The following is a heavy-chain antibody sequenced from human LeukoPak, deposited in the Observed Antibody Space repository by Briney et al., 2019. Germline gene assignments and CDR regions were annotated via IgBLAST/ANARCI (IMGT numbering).Heavy chain of an antibody. D-gene: IGHD2-2*01. J-gene: IGHJ4*02. Sequence: GGSLRLSCSASGFSFSRFAMTWIRQLPGKGLDWVSSISGNGHHTYYGDSVKGRFSVSRDNSKNILYLQMDSLIADDSALYYCAKDDNYSVSSLYLISVDYWGQGTLVTVSS. V-gene: IGHV3-23*01. CDR2: ISGNGHHT. CDR1: GFSFSRFA. CDR3: AKDDNYSVSSLYLISVDY.